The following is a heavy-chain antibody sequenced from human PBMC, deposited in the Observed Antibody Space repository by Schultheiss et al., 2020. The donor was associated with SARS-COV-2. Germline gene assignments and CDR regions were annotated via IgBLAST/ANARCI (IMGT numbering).Heavy chain of an antibody. J-gene: IGHJ3*02. D-gene: IGHD3-3*01. CDR3: ARHLTIFVGLDGFDI. CDR2: INYSGST. CDR1: GGSISSYY. V-gene: IGHV4-59*01. Sequence: SETLSLTCTVSGGSISSYYWSWIRQPPGKGLEWIGYINYSGSTKYNPSLRSPVTISMDTAKKQFSLKVRSVTAADTAVYYCARHLTIFVGLDGFDIWGQGTMVTVSS.